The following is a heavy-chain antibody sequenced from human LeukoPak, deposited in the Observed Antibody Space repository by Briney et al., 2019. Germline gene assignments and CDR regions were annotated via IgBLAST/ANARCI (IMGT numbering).Heavy chain of an antibody. CDR1: GYVFTDSY. D-gene: IGHD2-8*01. CDR2: IVPKTGAT. J-gene: IGHJ4*02. V-gene: IGHV1-2*02. CDR3: ARDKTNGVGIFS. Sequence: ASVTVSCTASGYVFTDSYMYWVRQAPGQGLEWMGWIVPKTGATKYAQKFQGRVTMTRDTSVDTVYMELSRLTSDDMAVYYCARDKTNGVGIFSWGQGTAVTVSS.